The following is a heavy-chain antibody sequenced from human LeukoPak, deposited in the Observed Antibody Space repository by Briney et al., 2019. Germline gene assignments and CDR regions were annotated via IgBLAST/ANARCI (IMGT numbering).Heavy chain of an antibody. CDR3: ARSGDGYNPSGEFDY. J-gene: IGHJ4*02. D-gene: IGHD5-24*01. CDR2: IYYSGST. V-gene: IGHV4-39*01. Sequence: SETLSLTCTVSGGSINSNSYYWGWIRQPPGKGLEWIGSIYYSGSTYYNPSLKSRVTISVDTSKNQFSLKLSSVTAADTAVYYCARSGDGYNPSGEFDYWGQGTLVTVSS. CDR1: GGSINSNSYY.